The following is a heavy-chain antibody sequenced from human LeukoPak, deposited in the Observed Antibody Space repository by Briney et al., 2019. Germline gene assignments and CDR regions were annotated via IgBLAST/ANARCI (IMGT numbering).Heavy chain of an antibody. CDR3: ARDRWSGSYGMCYFDL. J-gene: IGHJ2*01. Sequence: GRSLRLPCAASGFTLSSYGMHWVRQAPGKGLEWVAVIWYDGSNKYYADSVKGRFTISRDNSKNTLYLQMNSLRAEDTAVYYCARDRWSGSYGMCYFDLWGRGTLVTVSS. D-gene: IGHD1-26*01. V-gene: IGHV3-33*08. CDR2: IWYDGSNK. CDR1: GFTLSSYG.